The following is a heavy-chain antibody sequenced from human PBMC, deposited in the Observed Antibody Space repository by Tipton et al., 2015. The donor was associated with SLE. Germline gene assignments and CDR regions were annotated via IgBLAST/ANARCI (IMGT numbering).Heavy chain of an antibody. J-gene: IGHJ4*02. D-gene: IGHD3-22*01. V-gene: IGHV4-59*01. CDR3: ARSLGTYFYDSTVAF. CDR2: IFYSGST. Sequence: TLSLTCTVSGGSISSYYWGWIRQSPGKGLEWIGYIFYSGSTNYNPSLKSRVTISVDTSKNQFSLKLSSVTAADTAVYYCARSLGTYFYDSTVAFCGQGTLVTVSS. CDR1: GGSISSYY.